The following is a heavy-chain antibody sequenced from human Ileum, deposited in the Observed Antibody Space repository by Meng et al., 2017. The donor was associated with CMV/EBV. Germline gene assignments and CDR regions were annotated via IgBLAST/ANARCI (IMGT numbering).Heavy chain of an antibody. Sequence: SETLSLTCTVSGGSLSSYYWSWIRQPPGKGLEWIGYIYYSGSTNYNPSLKSRVTISVDTSKNQFSLKLSSVTAADTAVYYCARDQRWFDTWGQGTLVTVSS. CDR1: GGSLSSYY. V-gene: IGHV4-59*01. CDR3: ARDQRWFDT. J-gene: IGHJ5*02. CDR2: IYYSGST.